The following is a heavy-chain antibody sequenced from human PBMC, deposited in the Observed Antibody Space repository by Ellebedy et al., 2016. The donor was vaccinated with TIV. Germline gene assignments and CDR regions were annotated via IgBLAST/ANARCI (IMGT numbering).Heavy chain of an antibody. CDR2: IYHSGST. CDR3: AREVGGGITIFGGGSSPWFDP. D-gene: IGHD3-3*01. Sequence: SETLSLXXAVSGGSISSGGYSWSWIRQPPGKGLEWIGYIYHSGSTYYNPSLKSRVTISVDRSKNQFSLKLSSVTAADTAVYYCAREVGGGITIFGGGSSPWFDPWGQGTLVTVSS. CDR1: GGSISSGGYS. J-gene: IGHJ5*02. V-gene: IGHV4-30-2*01.